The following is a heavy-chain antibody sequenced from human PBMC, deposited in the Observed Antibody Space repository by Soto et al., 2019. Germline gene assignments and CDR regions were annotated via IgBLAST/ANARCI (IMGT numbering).Heavy chain of an antibody. Sequence: QVQLQESGPGLVKPSQTLSLTCTVSGGSISSGGYYWSWIRQHPGKGLEWIGYIYYSGSTYYNPSLKSRVTISVDTSKNQFSPKLRSVTAADTAVYYCARSGGAVVPAASDITPFDYWGQGTLVTVSS. CDR2: IYYSGST. CDR1: GGSISSGGYY. CDR3: ARSGGAVVPAASDITPFDY. V-gene: IGHV4-31*03. J-gene: IGHJ4*02. D-gene: IGHD2-2*01.